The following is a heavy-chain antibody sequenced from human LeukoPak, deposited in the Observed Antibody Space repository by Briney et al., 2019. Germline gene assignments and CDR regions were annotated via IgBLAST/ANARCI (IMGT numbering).Heavy chain of an antibody. CDR2: IYYSGST. CDR3: ARLADYDILTGYYYYGMDV. CDR1: GGSISSGDYY. D-gene: IGHD3-9*01. J-gene: IGHJ6*02. Sequence: SETLSLTCTVSGGSISSGDYYWSWIRQPPGKGLEWIVYIYYSGSTYYNPSLKSRVTISVDTSKNQFSLKLSSVTAADTAVYYCARLADYDILTGYYYYGMDVWGQGTTVTVSS. V-gene: IGHV4-30-4*01.